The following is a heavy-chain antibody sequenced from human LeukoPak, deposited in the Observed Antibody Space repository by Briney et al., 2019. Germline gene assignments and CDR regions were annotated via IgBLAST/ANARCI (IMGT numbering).Heavy chain of an antibody. CDR1: GFTFGEYD. CDR2: ICWSSASI. Sequence: PGGSLRLSCAASGFTFGEYDMHWVRQAPGKGLEWVSGICWSSASIGYADVVKGRFTISTDNSKNTLYVQMNSPRAEATAVYYCARDLSSGGYYGSGSYYFDYWGQGTLVTVSS. V-gene: IGHV3-9*01. J-gene: IGHJ4*02. D-gene: IGHD3-10*01. CDR3: ARDLSSGGYYGSGSYYFDY.